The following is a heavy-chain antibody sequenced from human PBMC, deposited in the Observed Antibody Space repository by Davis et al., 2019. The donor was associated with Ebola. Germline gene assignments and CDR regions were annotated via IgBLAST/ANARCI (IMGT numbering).Heavy chain of an antibody. V-gene: IGHV3-21*04. CDR1: GFTFSSYS. CDR3: EKEKGYSSRGWKFYFDY. D-gene: IGHD6-13*01. J-gene: IGHJ4*02. CDR2: ISSSSSYI. Sequence: GESLKISCAASGFTFSSYSMNWVRQAPGKGLEWVSSISSSSSYIYYADSVKGRFTISRDNAKNSLYLQMNSLKAEDTALYYCEKEKGYSSRGWKFYFDYWGQGTLVTVSS.